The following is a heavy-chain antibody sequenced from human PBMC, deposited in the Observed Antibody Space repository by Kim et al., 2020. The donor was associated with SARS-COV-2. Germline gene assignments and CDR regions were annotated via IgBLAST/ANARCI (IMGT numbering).Heavy chain of an antibody. D-gene: IGHD3-3*01. CDR3: ARSLGAGPSTIFGVVIIPGGFYI. CDR2: IYYSGST. CDR1: GGSISSSSYY. Sequence: SETLSLTCTVSGGSISSSSYYWGWIRQPPGKGLEWIGSIYYSGSTYYNPSLKSRVTISVDTSKNQFSLKLSSVTAADTAVYYCARSLGAGPSTIFGVVIIPGGFYIWGQGTMVTVS. J-gene: IGHJ3*02. V-gene: IGHV4-39*01.